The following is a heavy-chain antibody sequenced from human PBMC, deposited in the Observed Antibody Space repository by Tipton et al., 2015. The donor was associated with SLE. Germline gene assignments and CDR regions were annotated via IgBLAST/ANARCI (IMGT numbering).Heavy chain of an antibody. CDR2: INHSGSI. CDR1: GGSFSGYY. D-gene: IGHD2-2*01. CDR3: ARDDEYCSSSSCYLFDP. J-gene: IGHJ5*02. V-gene: IGHV4-34*01. Sequence: TLSLTCAVSGGSFSGYYWSWIRQPPGKGLEWIGEINHSGSINCNPSLKRRVTISVDTSKNQFSLKLRSVTAADTAAYYCARDDEYCSSSSCYLFDPWGPGTLVTVSS.